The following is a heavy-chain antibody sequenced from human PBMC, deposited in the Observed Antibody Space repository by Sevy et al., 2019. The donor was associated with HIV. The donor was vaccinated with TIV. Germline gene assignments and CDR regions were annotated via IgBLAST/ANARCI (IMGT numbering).Heavy chain of an antibody. CDR3: ARAQEKSRGGWSASYVRNAFDI. Sequence: SETLSLTCTVSGGSISSYYWSWIRQPPGKGLEWIGYIYYSGSTNYNPSLKSRVTISVDTSKNQFSLKLSSVTAADTALYYCARAQEKSRGGWSASYVRNAFDIWGQGTMVTGSS. D-gene: IGHD3-3*01. CDR2: IYYSGST. V-gene: IGHV4-59*01. CDR1: GGSISSYY. J-gene: IGHJ3*02.